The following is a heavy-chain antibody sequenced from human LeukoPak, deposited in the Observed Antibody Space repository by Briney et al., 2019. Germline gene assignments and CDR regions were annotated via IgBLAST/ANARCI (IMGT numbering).Heavy chain of an antibody. CDR1: GFTVAANY. CDR2: FYSGGSA. V-gene: IGHV3-53*01. Sequence: TGGSLRLSCAVSGFTVAANYMTWVRQAPGKGLEWVSVFYSGGSAYYADSVKGRFTISRDLSKNTLFLQMNSLRAEDTAVYYCARRNAMDVWGQGTTVIVFS. CDR3: ARRNAMDV. J-gene: IGHJ6*02.